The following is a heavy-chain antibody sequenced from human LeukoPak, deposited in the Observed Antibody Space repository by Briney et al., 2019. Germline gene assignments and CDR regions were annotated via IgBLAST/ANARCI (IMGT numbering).Heavy chain of an antibody. J-gene: IGHJ6*03. CDR1: GGSISGYY. D-gene: IGHD2-15*01. V-gene: IGHV4-59*12. CDR3: ARGYCSGGSCYSYYYYNYMDV. Sequence: SETLSLTCTVSGGSISGYYWSWIRQPPGKGLEWIGYIYYSGSTNYNPSLKSRVTISVDTSKNQFSLKLSSVTAVDTAVYYCARGYCSGGSCYSYYYYNYMDVWGKGTTVTVSS. CDR2: IYYSGST.